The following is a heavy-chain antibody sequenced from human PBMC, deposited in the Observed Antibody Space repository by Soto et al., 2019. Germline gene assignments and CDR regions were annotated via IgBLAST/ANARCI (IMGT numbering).Heavy chain of an antibody. CDR2: IYPGDSDT. V-gene: IGHV5-51*01. Sequence: GESLKISCKGSGCNFTSYWSGWVRQMTGKGLEWMGIIYPGDSDTRYSPSFQGQVTISADKSISTAYLQWSSLKASDTAMYYCARVRAAAGTRWFDPWGQGTLVTVSS. J-gene: IGHJ5*02. D-gene: IGHD6-13*01. CDR1: GCNFTSYW. CDR3: ARVRAAAGTRWFDP.